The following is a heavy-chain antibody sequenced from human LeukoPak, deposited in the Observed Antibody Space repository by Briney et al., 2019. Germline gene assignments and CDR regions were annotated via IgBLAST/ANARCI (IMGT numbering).Heavy chain of an antibody. D-gene: IGHD1-14*01. CDR3: ARTYNPDY. Sequence: GGSLRLSCTASGVTFSSTGMHWVRQAPGKGLEWVSYIRYDGNNKYYGDSVKGRLTVSRDNSKNTLYLQMNSLRVEDTAVYYCARTYNPDYWGQGTLVTVSS. J-gene: IGHJ4*02. CDR2: IRYDGNNK. CDR1: GVTFSSTG. V-gene: IGHV3-30*02.